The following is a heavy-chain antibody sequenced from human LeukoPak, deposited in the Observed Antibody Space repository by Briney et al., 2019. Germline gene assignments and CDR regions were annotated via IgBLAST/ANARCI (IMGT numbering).Heavy chain of an antibody. CDR3: ARQEYSKNCWFDP. CDR2: IYYSGST. Sequence: PSETLSLTCTVSGGSISSSSYYWGWIRQPPGKGLEWIGSIYYSGSTYYNPSLKSRVTISVDTSKNQFSLKLSSVTAADTAVYYCARQEYSKNCWFDPWGQGTLVTVSS. D-gene: IGHD4-11*01. J-gene: IGHJ5*02. V-gene: IGHV4-39*01. CDR1: GGSISSSSYY.